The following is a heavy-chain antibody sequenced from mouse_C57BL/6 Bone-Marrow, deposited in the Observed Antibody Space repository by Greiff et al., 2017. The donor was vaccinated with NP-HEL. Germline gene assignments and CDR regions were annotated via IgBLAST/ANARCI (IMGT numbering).Heavy chain of an antibody. J-gene: IGHJ2*01. V-gene: IGHV1-26*01. D-gene: IGHD1-1*01. Sequence: EVQLHQSGPELVKPGASVKISCKASGYTFTDYYMNWVKQSHGKSLEWIGDINPNNGGTSYNQKFKGKATLTVAKSSSKAYMELRSLTSEDSAIYYCARGSYSCSSQYYFDYWGQGTTLTVSS. CDR1: GYTFTDYY. CDR2: INPNNGGT. CDR3: ARGSYSCSSQYYFDY.